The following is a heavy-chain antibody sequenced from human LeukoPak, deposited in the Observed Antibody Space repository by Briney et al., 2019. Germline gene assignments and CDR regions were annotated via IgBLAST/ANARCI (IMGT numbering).Heavy chain of an antibody. CDR2: IYYSGST. D-gene: IGHD2-2*01. CDR3: ARSHLIVVVPAASYGMDV. CDR1: GGSINSDGYY. J-gene: IGHJ6*02. Sequence: SQTLSLTCTVSGGSINSDGYYWSWIRQHPGKGLEWIGYIYYSGSTYYNPSLKSRVTISVDTSKNQFFLKLSSVTAADTAVYYCARSHLIVVVPAASYGMDVWGQGTTVTVSS. V-gene: IGHV4-31*03.